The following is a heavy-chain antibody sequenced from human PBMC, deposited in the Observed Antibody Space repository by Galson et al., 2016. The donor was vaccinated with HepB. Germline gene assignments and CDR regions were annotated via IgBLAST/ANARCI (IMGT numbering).Heavy chain of an antibody. CDR1: GFTFSSHA. CDR3: ARDAASGPWYRGASY. V-gene: IGHV3-30-3*01. CDR2: ISYDGSNK. J-gene: IGHJ4*02. D-gene: IGHD2-15*01. Sequence: SLRLSCAASGFTFSSHAMHWVRQAPGKGLEWVTVISYDGSNKYYADSVKGRFTISRDNSKNTVYLHMNSLRNEDTAVYYCARDAASGPWYRGASYWGQGTLVTVSS.